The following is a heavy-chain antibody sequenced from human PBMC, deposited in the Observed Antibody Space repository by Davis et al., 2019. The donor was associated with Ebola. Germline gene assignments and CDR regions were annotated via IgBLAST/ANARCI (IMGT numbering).Heavy chain of an antibody. D-gene: IGHD2-21*01. V-gene: IGHV4-61*08. CDR2: IYYSGST. Sequence: PSETLSLTCAVSGGSISSGGYSWSWIRQPPGKGLEWIGYIYYSGSTNYNPSLKSRVTISVDTSKHQFSLKLSSVTAADTAVYYCARGRYCGGDCYSDYYYYGMDVWGQGTTVTVSS. J-gene: IGHJ6*02. CDR1: GGSISSGGYS. CDR3: ARGRYCGGDCYSDYYYYGMDV.